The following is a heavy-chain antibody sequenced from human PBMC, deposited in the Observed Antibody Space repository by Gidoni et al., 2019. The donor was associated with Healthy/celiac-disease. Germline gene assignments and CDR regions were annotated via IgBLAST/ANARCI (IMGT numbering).Heavy chain of an antibody. CDR2: IYYSGST. D-gene: IGHD3-10*01. CDR1: VGSISSSSYY. J-gene: IGHJ4*02. V-gene: IGHV4-39*01. Sequence: QLQLQESGPGMVKPSETLSLTCTVSVGSISSSSYYWGWIRQPPGKGLEWIGSIYYSGSTYYNPSLKSRVTISVDTSKNQFSLKLSSVTAADTAVYYCARHRGVYFDYWGQGTLVTVSS. CDR3: ARHRGVYFDY.